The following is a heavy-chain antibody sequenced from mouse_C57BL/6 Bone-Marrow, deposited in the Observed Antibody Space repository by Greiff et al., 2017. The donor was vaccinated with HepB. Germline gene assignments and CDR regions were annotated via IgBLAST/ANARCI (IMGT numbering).Heavy chain of an antibody. J-gene: IGHJ3*01. CDR2: ISDGGSYT. Sequence: DVMLVESGGGLVKPGGSLKLSCAASGFTFSSYAMSWVRQTPEKRLEWVATISDGGSYTYYPDNVKGRFTISRDNAKNNLYLQMSHLKSEDTAMYYCAITTVVPRFAYWGQGTLVTVSA. CDR3: AITTVVPRFAY. D-gene: IGHD1-1*01. CDR1: GFTFSSYA. V-gene: IGHV5-4*03.